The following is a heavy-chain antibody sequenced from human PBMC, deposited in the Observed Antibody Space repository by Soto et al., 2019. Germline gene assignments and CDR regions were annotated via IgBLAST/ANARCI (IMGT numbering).Heavy chain of an antibody. J-gene: IGHJ2*01. CDR1: GGSISSGGYY. V-gene: IGHV4-31*03. CDR2: IYYSGST. CDR3: ARRGKYQLLSRINWYFDL. Sequence: QVQLQESGPGLVKPSQTLSLTCTVSGGSISSGGYYWSWIRQHPGKGLEWIGYIYYSGSTYYNPSLKSRVTISVDPSKNQFSLKLSSVTAADTAVYYCARRGKYQLLSRINWYFDLWGRGTLVTVSS. D-gene: IGHD2-2*01.